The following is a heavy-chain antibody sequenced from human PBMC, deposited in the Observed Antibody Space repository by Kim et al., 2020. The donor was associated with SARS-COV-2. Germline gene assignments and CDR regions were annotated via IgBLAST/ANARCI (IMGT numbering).Heavy chain of an antibody. CDR3: AKDYQKTFFGVVIWYYFDY. D-gene: IGHD3-3*01. Sequence: GRFTISRDNAKNSLYLQMNSLRAEDTALYYCAKDYQKTFFGVVIWYYFDYWGQGTLVTVSS. V-gene: IGHV3-9*01. J-gene: IGHJ4*02.